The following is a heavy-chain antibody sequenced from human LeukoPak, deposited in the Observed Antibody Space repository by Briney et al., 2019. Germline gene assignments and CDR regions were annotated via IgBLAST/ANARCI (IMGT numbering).Heavy chain of an antibody. CDR3: AKRNNREFDY. CDR2: IGTSGSGT. D-gene: IGHD1-14*01. Sequence: GGSLRLSCAASGFTFNTYAMSWVRQAPGKGLEWVSGIGTSGSGTYYADSVKGRFTISRDNSKNSLYLLMNNLRAEDTAIYYCAKRNNREFDYRGQGTLVTVSS. J-gene: IGHJ4*02. CDR1: GFTFNTYA. V-gene: IGHV3-23*01.